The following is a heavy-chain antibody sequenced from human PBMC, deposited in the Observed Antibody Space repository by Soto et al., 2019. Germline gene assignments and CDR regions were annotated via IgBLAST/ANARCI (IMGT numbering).Heavy chain of an antibody. CDR1: GFTFSNYA. CDR3: IRGFAPFDY. CDR2: ISGSDDAT. J-gene: IGHJ4*02. Sequence: PGESLKISCAASGFTFSNYAMTWVRQAPGKGLEWVSGISGSDDATFYADSVKGRFTISRDNSKRTLYLQMNSLRADDTDVYFCIRGFAPFDYWGQGTLVTVSS. D-gene: IGHD3-3*01. V-gene: IGHV3-23*01.